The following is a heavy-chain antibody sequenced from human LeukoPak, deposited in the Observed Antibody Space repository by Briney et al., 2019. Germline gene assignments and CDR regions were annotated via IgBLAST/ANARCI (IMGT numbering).Heavy chain of an antibody. J-gene: IGHJ4*02. D-gene: IGHD6-13*01. CDR2: ISSSSSYI. Sequence: SGGSLRLSCAASGFTFDDYGMSWVRQAPGKGLEWVSSISSSSSYIYYADSVKGRFTTSRDNAKNSLYLQMNSLRAEDTAVYYCARGSSWYGSPPDYWGQGTLVTVSS. CDR1: GFTFDDYG. CDR3: ARGSSWYGSPPDY. V-gene: IGHV3-21*01.